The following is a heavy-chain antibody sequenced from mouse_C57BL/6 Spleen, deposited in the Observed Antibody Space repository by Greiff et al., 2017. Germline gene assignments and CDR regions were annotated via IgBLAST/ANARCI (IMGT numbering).Heavy chain of an antibody. J-gene: IGHJ4*01. D-gene: IGHD2-3*01. Sequence: EVMLVESGGGLVKPGGSLKLSCAASGFTFSDYGMHWVRQAPEKGLEWVAYISSGSSTIYYADTVKGRFTISRDNAKNTLFLQMTSLRSEDTAMYYFATYDGSAMDYWGQGTSVTVSS. CDR2: ISSGSSTI. V-gene: IGHV5-17*01. CDR3: ATYDGSAMDY. CDR1: GFTFSDYG.